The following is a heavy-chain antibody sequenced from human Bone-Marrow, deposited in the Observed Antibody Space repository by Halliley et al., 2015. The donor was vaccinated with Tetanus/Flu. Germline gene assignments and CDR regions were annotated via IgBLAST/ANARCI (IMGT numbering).Heavy chain of an antibody. Sequence: WVSRITSDGSKTAYAGSVRGRFTISRDNAKNTLYLQMNSLRVEDTAIYYCARDRYTGIYMNWLDPWGQGTLVTVSS. CDR2: ITSDGSKT. V-gene: IGHV3-74*01. J-gene: IGHJ5*02. CDR3: ARDRYTGIYMNWLDP. D-gene: IGHD7-27*01.